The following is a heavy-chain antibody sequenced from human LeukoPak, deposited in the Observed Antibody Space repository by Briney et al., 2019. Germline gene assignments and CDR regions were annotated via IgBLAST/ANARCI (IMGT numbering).Heavy chain of an antibody. CDR1: GFTFSSYG. Sequence: GGSLRLSCAASGFTFSSYGMHWVRQAPGKGLEWVAFIRYDGSNKYYADSVKGRFTISRDNSKNTLYLQMNSLRAEDTAVYYCAKSWNVRRDYFDYWGQGTLVTVSS. D-gene: IGHD1-1*01. V-gene: IGHV3-30*02. J-gene: IGHJ4*02. CDR3: AKSWNVRRDYFDY. CDR2: IRYDGSNK.